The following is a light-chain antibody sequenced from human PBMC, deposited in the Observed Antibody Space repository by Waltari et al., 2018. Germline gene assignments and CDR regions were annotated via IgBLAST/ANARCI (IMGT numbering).Light chain of an antibody. CDR2: DTS. CDR3: QQRSN. Sequence: EIVLTQSPGTLSLSPGERVTLPCRASQSVRNSLSWYQQKPGQAPRLLIHDTSNRATGIPAGFSVGGSGTDFTLTISSLEPEDFAVYYCQQRSNFGQGTRLDI. J-gene: IGKJ5*01. V-gene: IGKV3-11*01. CDR1: QSVRNS.